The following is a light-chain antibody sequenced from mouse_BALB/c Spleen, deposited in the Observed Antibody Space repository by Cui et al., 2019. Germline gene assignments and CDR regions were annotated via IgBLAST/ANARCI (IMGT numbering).Light chain of an antibody. CDR2: STS. CDR3: HQYHRSPYT. V-gene: IGKV4-74*01. Sequence: QIVLTQSPAIMSASLGQRVTMTITANSSVSSSYLHSYQQKPGSTPKRLIYSTSNLASGVPARFSGSGSETSYSLTISSMEAEDAATYYCHQYHRSPYTFGGGTKLEIK. J-gene: IGKJ2*01. CDR1: SSVSSSY.